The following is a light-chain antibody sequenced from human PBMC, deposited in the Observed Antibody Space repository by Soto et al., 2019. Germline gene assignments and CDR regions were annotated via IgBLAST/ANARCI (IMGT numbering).Light chain of an antibody. Sequence: DIQMTQSASSLSASVGDRFTITCRASQAIRNDLAWYQQKPGRAPKLLIYAASSLQSGVPSRFSGSGSGTDFTLTISSLQPEDSATYYCQQANSFPITFGQGTRLEIK. J-gene: IGKJ5*01. CDR2: AAS. CDR1: QAIRND. CDR3: QQANSFPIT. V-gene: IGKV1-17*01.